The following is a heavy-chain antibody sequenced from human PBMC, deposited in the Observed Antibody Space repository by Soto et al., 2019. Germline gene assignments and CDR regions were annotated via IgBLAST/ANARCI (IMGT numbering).Heavy chain of an antibody. CDR1: GFTFSSYR. Sequence: EEHLVESGGGLVQPGGSLRLSCAASGFTFSSYRMTWVRQAPGKGLEWVANIHQGGSEKYYVDSVKGRFTISRDNVKNSLYLQMNNLRAEDTAVYKCARWNYGMDVWGQGTTVTVS. CDR2: IHQGGSEK. V-gene: IGHV3-7*03. CDR3: ARWNYGMDV. J-gene: IGHJ6*02.